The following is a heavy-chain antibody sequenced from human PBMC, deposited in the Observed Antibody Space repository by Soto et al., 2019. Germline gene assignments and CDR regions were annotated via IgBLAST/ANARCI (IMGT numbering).Heavy chain of an antibody. Sequence: XSAQVCFKASAYTFTSYGISWVRQAPGQGREWMGWISAYNGNTNYAQKLQGRVTMTTDTSTSTAYMELRSLRSDDTAVYYCARAPRPELISHFIVVVPAAPRGWFDPWGQGTLVTVSS. CDR1: AYTFTSYG. D-gene: IGHD2-2*01. CDR3: ARAPRPELISHFIVVVPAAPRGWFDP. J-gene: IGHJ5*02. CDR2: ISAYNGNT. V-gene: IGHV1-18*04.